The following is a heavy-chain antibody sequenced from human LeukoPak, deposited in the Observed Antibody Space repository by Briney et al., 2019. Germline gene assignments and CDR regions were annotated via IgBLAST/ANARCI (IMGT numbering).Heavy chain of an antibody. CDR3: ARVSWGTATIKYYYYGMDV. CDR1: GGTFSSYA. Sequence: ASVKVSCKASGGTFSSYAISWVRQAPGQGLEWMGRIIPILGIANYAQKFQGRVTITADKSTSTAYMELSSLRSEDTAVYYCARVSWGTATIKYYYYGMDVWGQGTTVTVSS. J-gene: IGHJ6*02. D-gene: IGHD5-24*01. CDR2: IIPILGIA. V-gene: IGHV1-69*04.